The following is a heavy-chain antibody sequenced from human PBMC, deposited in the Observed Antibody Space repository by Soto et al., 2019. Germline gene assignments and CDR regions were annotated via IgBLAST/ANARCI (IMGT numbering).Heavy chain of an antibody. J-gene: IGHJ4*02. CDR3: ARDPVTAD. Sequence: PGGSLRLSCATSGFTLNDYYISWVRQVPGKGLEWVGNIKGDGSDPHYVDSVKGRFTISRDNAENLIYLQMNHLRVEDTAMYYCARDPVTADWGQGTPGTVAS. V-gene: IGHV3-7*03. CDR2: IKGDGSDP. CDR1: GFTLNDYY.